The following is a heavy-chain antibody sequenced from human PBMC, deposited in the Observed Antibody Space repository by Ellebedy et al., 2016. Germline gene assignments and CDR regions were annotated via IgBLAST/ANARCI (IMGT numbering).Heavy chain of an antibody. Sequence: SETLSLTCIVSGGSLSNYYWSWIRRPPGKGLEWIGYIYYTGTTKYNPSLEGRVTLSVATSKNQFSLMLTSVTAADTAVYYCARGYFDTSGYSNPFDPWGQGILVTVSS. V-gene: IGHV4-59*01. CDR2: IYYTGTT. CDR1: GGSLSNYY. D-gene: IGHD3-22*01. J-gene: IGHJ5*02. CDR3: ARGYFDTSGYSNPFDP.